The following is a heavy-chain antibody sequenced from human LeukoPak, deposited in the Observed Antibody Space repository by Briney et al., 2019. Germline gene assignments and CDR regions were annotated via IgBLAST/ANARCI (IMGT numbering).Heavy chain of an antibody. Sequence: ASVKVSCKASGYTFTGYYLHWLRQAPGQGPEWMGWINPNSGDTNYAQKFQGRVTMTRDTSISTAYMELSRLKSDDTAVYYCARAVLTGYHGPLDYWGQGTLVTVSS. CDR2: INPNSGDT. CDR1: GYTFTGYY. CDR3: ARAVLTGYHGPLDY. D-gene: IGHD3-9*01. V-gene: IGHV1-2*02. J-gene: IGHJ4*02.